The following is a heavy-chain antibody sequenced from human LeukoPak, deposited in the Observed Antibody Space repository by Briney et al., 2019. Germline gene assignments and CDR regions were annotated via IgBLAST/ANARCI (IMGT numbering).Heavy chain of an antibody. CDR3: ASKDSSGWYEEA. D-gene: IGHD6-19*01. CDR1: GYTFTSYY. CDR2: INPSGGST. V-gene: IGHV1-46*01. J-gene: IGHJ5*02. Sequence: ASVKVSCKASGYTFTSYYMHWVRQAPGQGLEWMGIINPSGGSTSYAQKFQSRVTMTRDTSTSTVYMELSSLRSEDTAMYYCASKDSSGWYEEAWGQGTLVTVSS.